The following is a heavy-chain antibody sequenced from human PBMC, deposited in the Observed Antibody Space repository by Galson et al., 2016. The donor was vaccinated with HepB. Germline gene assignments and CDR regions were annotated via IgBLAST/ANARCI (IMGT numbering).Heavy chain of an antibody. CDR2: INPSGGSR. J-gene: IGHJ6*02. CDR3: ARTTAVAETRDLYHYYYSGMDV. CDR1: GYTFTSHY. V-gene: IGHV1-46*01. D-gene: IGHD6-19*01. Sequence: SVKVSCKASGYTFTSHYMHWVRQAPGQGLEWMGIINPSGGSRSYAQKFQGRVTMTRDTSTSTVYMELSSLRSEDTAVYYCARTTAVAETRDLYHYYYSGMDVWGQGTTVTVSS.